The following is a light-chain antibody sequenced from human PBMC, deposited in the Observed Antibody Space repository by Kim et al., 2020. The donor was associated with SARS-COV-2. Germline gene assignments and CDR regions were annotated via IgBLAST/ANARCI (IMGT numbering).Light chain of an antibody. V-gene: IGKV1-27*01. CDR2: AAS. Sequence: ASVGDRVTITCRASQGINNYVAWYQQKPGKVPQLLIYAASTLKYGVPSRFSGGGSGTDFTLTIDSLQPEDAATYYCQKYDSASRTFGQGTKVDIK. J-gene: IGKJ1*01. CDR1: QGINNY. CDR3: QKYDSASRT.